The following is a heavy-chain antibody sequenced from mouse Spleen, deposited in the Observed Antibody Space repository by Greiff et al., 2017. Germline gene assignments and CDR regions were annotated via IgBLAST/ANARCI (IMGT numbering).Heavy chain of an antibody. Sequence: KSVEWLGVIWSGGSTDYNAASISRLSISKDNSKSQVFFKMNSLQADDTAIYYCARNDGNYAWFAYWGQGTLVTVSA. V-gene: IGHV2-2*01. J-gene: IGHJ3*01. CDR2: IWSGGST. CDR3: ARNDGNYAWFAY. D-gene: IGHD2-1*01.